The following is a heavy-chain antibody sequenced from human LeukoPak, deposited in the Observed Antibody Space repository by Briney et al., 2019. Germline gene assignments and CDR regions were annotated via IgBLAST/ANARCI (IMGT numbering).Heavy chain of an antibody. CDR3: AREVAYSPNWFDP. J-gene: IGHJ5*02. CDR2: ISYDGSNK. D-gene: IGHD3-16*01. V-gene: IGHV3-30*19. Sequence: PGGSLRLSCEGSFSNYGMHWVRQAPGKGLEWVAVISYDGSNKYYADSVKGRFTISRDNSKNTLYLRMNSLRAEDTAVYYCAREVAYSPNWFDPWGQGTLVTVSS. CDR1: FSNYG.